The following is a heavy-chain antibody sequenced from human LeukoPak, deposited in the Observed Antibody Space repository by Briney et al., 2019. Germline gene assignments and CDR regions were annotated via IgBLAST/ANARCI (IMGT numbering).Heavy chain of an antibody. CDR1: GGTFSSYA. D-gene: IGHD5-18*01. J-gene: IGHJ4*02. V-gene: IGHV1-69*04. CDR2: IIPILGIA. Sequence: SVKVSCKASGGTFSSYAISWVRQAPGQGLEWMGRIIPILGIANYAQKFQGRVTITADKSTSTAYMELSSLRSEDTAVYYCARSGQLWSVFDYWGQGTLVTVSS. CDR3: ARSGQLWSVFDY.